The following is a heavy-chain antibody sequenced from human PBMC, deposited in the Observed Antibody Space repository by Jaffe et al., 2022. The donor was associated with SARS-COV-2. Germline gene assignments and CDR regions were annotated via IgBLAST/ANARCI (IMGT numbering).Heavy chain of an antibody. CDR1: GFTFSTYA. V-gene: IGHV3-23*01. J-gene: IGHJ4*02. D-gene: IGHD6-19*01. CDR3: AKVPIAVAGKPHDY. Sequence: EVQLLESGGGLVQPGVSLRLSCAASGFTFSTYAMSWVRQAPGKGLEWVSLISSSGGNIYYADSVKGRFTISRDNSKNTLYLQMNSLRAEDTAIYYCAKVPIAVAGKPHDYWGQGTLVTVSS. CDR2: ISSSGGNI.